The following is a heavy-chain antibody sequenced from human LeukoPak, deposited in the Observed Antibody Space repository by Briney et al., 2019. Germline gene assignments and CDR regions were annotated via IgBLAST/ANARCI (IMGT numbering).Heavy chain of an antibody. Sequence: GGSLRLSCAASGFTFSSYEMNWVRQAPGKGLEWVSYISSSGSTIYYADSVKGRFTISRDNAKNSLYLQMNSLRVEDTAVYYCAKGSRITTIVVVMDWGQGTLVTVSS. J-gene: IGHJ4*02. CDR1: GFTFSSYE. CDR2: ISSSGSTI. V-gene: IGHV3-48*03. D-gene: IGHD3-22*01. CDR3: AKGSRITTIVVVMD.